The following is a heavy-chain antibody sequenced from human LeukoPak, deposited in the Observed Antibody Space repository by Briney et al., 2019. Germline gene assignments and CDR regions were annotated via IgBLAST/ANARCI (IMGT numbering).Heavy chain of an antibody. J-gene: IGHJ3*02. V-gene: IGHV1-2*02. Sequence: GASVKVSCKASGYTFTGYYIHWVRQAPGQGLEWMGWINPNSGGTNYAQKFQGRVTMTRDTSISTAYMELSGLRSDDTAVYYCARDSLEGDYYDSSGAFDIWGQGTMVTVSS. CDR3: ARDSLEGDYYDSSGAFDI. CDR1: GYTFTGYY. CDR2: INPNSGGT. D-gene: IGHD3-22*01.